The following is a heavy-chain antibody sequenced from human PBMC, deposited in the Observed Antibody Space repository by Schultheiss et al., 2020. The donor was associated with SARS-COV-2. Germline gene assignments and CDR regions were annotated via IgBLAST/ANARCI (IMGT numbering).Heavy chain of an antibody. J-gene: IGHJ4*02. CDR1: GFIFSDYY. V-gene: IGHV3-11*01. D-gene: IGHD3-22*01. CDR2: IGLSGSPI. Sequence: GGSLRLSCAASGFIFSDYYINWFRQAPGKGLEWIAYIGLSGSPIYFADSVNGRFTISRDNGKKSLYLQMNSLRAEDTALYYCAKDSPRYYYDSSGYYDWGQGTLVTVSS. CDR3: AKDSPRYYYDSSGYYD.